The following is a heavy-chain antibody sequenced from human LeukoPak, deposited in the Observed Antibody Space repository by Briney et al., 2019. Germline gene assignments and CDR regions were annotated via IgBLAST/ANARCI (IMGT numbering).Heavy chain of an antibody. CDR1: DGSFSGYY. CDR2: INHSGST. J-gene: IGHJ4*02. Sequence: SETLSLTCAVYDGSFSGYYWSWIRQPPGKGLEWIGEINHSGSTNYNPSLKSRVTISLDTSKSQFSLKVRYVTAADTAVYYCARDLWSGTDYWGQGTLVTVSS. V-gene: IGHV4-34*01. D-gene: IGHD3/OR15-3a*01. CDR3: ARDLWSGTDY.